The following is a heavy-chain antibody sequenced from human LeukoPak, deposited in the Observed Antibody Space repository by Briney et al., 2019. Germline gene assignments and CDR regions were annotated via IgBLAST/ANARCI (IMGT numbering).Heavy chain of an antibody. D-gene: IGHD3-10*01. J-gene: IGHJ4*02. CDR1: GDSSSNSIYY. Sequence: ASETLSLTCTVSGDSSSNSIYYWGWIRQPPGKGLEWIGSIDYGGNTYYNPSLKSRATISIDTSKNQFSLKLSSVTAADTAVYYCAKDPWGSGSYFDYWGQGTLVTVSS. CDR2: IDYGGNT. V-gene: IGHV4-39*07. CDR3: AKDPWGSGSYFDY.